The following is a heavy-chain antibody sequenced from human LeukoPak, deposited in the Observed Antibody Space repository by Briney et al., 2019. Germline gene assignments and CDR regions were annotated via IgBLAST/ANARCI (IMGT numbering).Heavy chain of an antibody. V-gene: IGHV3-11*05. CDR2: ISSSSHYT. J-gene: IGHJ4*02. CDR1: GFTFSDYY. D-gene: IGHD1-26*01. CDR3: ARVKVGTTNRFDY. Sequence: GGSLRLSCAASGFTFSDYYMTWIRQAPGKGLECVSYISSSSHYTNYPDSVKGRSTISRDNAKNSLYLQMNSLRAEDTAVYYCARVKVGTTNRFDYWGQGTLVTVSS.